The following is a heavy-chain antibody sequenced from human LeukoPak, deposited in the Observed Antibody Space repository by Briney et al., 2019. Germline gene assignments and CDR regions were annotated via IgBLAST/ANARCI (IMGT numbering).Heavy chain of an antibody. CDR2: IHPSGML. CDR1: GASFNSDDQY. Sequence: SETLSLTCTVSGASFNSDDQYWNWVRQSPGKGLEWVGSIHPSGMLYNNPSLESRVTMSRDTSKNQFSLNLNSVTAADTAVYFCSRGLDSRKLGYWGQGILVTVSS. D-gene: IGHD3-22*01. CDR3: SRGLDSRKLGY. J-gene: IGHJ4*02. V-gene: IGHV4-31*03.